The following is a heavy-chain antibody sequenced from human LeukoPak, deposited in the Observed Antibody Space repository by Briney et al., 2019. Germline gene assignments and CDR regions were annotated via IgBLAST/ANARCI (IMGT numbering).Heavy chain of an antibody. J-gene: IGHJ4*02. CDR3: TKDYGYHYGHSDN. D-gene: IGHD3-16*02. CDR1: GFSFSNYA. CDR2: ISASGGTT. Sequence: PGGSLGLSCAASGFSFSNYAMHWVRQAPGKGLEWVSVISASGGTTFYADSVKGRFTISRDKSKNTLYLRMNSLRVEDTAIYYCTKDYGYHYGHSDNWGQGTLVRVSS. V-gene: IGHV3-23*01.